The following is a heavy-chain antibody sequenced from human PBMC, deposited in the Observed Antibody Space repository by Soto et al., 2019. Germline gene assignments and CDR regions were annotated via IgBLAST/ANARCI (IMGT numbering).Heavy chain of an antibody. D-gene: IGHD3-16*01. CDR3: ARDLHDYVSFRFDP. V-gene: IGHV3-21*01. CDR2: ISTSSGYR. J-gene: IGHJ5*02. Sequence: GGSLRLSCAASGFTFSNYSMNWVRRAPGKGLEWVSSISTSSGYRYYADSVKGRFTISRDNAKKSLYLQMNSLRAEDTAVYYCARDLHDYVSFRFDPWGQGTLVTVSS. CDR1: GFTFSNYS.